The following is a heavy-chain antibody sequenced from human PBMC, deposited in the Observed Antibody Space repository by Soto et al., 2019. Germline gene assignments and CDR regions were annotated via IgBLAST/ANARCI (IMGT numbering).Heavy chain of an antibody. CDR1: GYTFTSYG. D-gene: IGHD3-22*01. J-gene: IGHJ6*02. V-gene: IGHV1-18*01. CDR2: ISAYNGNT. Sequence: QVQLVQSGAEVKKPGASVKVSCKASGYTFTSYGISWVRQAPGQGLEWMGWISAYNGNTNYAQKLQGRVTMTTDTSTSSAYMELRSLRSDDTAVYYCAREGYYYDSSGYYYYYYYGMDVWGQGPTVTVSS. CDR3: AREGYYYDSSGYYYYYYYGMDV.